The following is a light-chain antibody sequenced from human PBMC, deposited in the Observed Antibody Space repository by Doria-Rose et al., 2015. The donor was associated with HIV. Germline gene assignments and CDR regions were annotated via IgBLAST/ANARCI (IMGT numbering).Light chain of an antibody. J-gene: IGKJ2*01. CDR2: GTS. Sequence: TQSPTSLSASVGDRVTVTCRASQIINTYLNWYQQKPGTAPKLLIYGTSTLQSGVPSRFSGTRSGTDFTLTISSLQPEDFATYYCQQSYSTPRTFGQGTKLDIK. V-gene: IGKV1-39*01. CDR3: QQSYSTPRT. CDR1: QIINTY.